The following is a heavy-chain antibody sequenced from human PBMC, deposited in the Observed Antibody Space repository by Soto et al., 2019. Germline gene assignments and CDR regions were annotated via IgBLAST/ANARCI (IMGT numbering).Heavy chain of an antibody. V-gene: IGHV1-18*01. CDR2: ISAYNGKT. CDR1: GYTFASYA. CDR3: AREPPPPDY. J-gene: IGHJ4*02. Sequence: QVQLVQSGAEVKKPGASVKVSCKASGYTFASYAISWMRQAPGQGLEGMGGISAYNGKTNYAQKLQGRVTMTTDTSTSTAYRELRSLRSDDTAVYYCAREPPPPDYWGQGTLVTVSS.